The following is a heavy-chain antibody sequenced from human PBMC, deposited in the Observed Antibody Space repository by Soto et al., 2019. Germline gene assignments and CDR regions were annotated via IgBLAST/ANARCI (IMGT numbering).Heavy chain of an antibody. CDR1: GFTFSSYS. Sequence: PGGSLRLSCAASGFTFSSYSMNWVRQAPGKGLEWVSYISSSSSTIYYADSVKGRFTISRDNAKNSLYLQMNSLRDEDTAVYYCQSGYDYEGRPKYYFDYWGLGPLVTVSS. CDR3: QSGYDYEGRPKYYFDY. D-gene: IGHD5-12*01. J-gene: IGHJ4*02. CDR2: ISSSSSTI. V-gene: IGHV3-48*02.